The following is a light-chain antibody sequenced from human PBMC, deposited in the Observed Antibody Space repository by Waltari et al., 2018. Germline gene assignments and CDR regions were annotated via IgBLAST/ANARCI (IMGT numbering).Light chain of an antibody. CDR3: QQRTSWPPGLS. Sequence: EIVLTPSPAPLSFSPGERATPSCRPSQSVSNSLAWYHQKPGQATRLLIYDVSSRATGSPARIRARGAGTDFTLTISSLEPEDSAVYYRQQRTSWPPGLSFGGGTNVEIK. CDR2: DVS. J-gene: IGKJ4*01. V-gene: IGKV3-11*01. CDR1: QSVSNS.